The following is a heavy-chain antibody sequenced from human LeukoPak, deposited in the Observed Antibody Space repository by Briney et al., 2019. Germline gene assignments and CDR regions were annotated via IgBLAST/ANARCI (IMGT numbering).Heavy chain of an antibody. D-gene: IGHD2-2*02. CDR3: ARGRLGQSSSTSCYSWFDP. J-gene: IGHJ5*02. V-gene: IGHV4-34*01. CDR2: INHSGST. Sequence: PSETLSLTCAVYGGSFSGYYWSWMRQPPGKGLEWIGEINHSGSTNYNPSLKSRVTISVDTSKNQFSLKLSSVTAADTAVYYCARGRLGQSSSTSCYSWFDPWGQGTLVTVSS. CDR1: GGSFSGYY.